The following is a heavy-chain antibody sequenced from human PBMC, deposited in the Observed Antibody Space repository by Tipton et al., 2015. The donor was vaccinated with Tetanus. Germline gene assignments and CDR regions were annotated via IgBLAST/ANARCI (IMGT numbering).Heavy chain of an antibody. CDR1: GGSISSDGAY. CDR3: ARTWGVWVTSIDAFDI. V-gene: IGHV4-31*03. Sequence: LRLSCTVSGGSISSDGAYWSWIRQHPGEGLEWIGYISNSGSTDYNPSLKSRVAISVDTSKNQFSLKLSSVTAADTAVYYCARTWGVWVTSIDAFDIWGQGTKVAVSS. J-gene: IGHJ3*02. D-gene: IGHD3-16*01. CDR2: ISNSGST.